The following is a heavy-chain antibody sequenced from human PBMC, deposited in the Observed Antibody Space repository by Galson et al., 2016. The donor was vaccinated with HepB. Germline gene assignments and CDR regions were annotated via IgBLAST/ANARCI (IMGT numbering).Heavy chain of an antibody. CDR2: IRQDESER. Sequence: SLRLSCATSGFPFSRYWMTWFRQAPGKGLEWVANIRQDESERYYVDSVKGRLTISRDNAKSTLYLQMNSLRAEDTAVYYCARDGGYQSAPSPYGMDVWGQGTTVTVSS. V-gene: IGHV3-7*03. D-gene: IGHD3-16*01. CDR3: ARDGGYQSAPSPYGMDV. CDR1: GFPFSRYW. J-gene: IGHJ6*02.